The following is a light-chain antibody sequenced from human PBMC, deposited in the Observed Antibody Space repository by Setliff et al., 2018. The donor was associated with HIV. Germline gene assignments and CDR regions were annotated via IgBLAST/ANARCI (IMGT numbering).Light chain of an antibody. CDR1: SSDVGSYNF. CDR2: DVS. V-gene: IGLV2-14*03. J-gene: IGLJ1*01. Sequence: QSALAQPASVSGSPGQSITVSCTGTSSDVGSYNFVSWYQQHPGKAPKLMIYDVSNRPSGVSNRFSGSKSGNTASLTISGLQAEDEGDYYCSSFTSNTTLYVFGTGTKVTVL. CDR3: SSFTSNTTLYV.